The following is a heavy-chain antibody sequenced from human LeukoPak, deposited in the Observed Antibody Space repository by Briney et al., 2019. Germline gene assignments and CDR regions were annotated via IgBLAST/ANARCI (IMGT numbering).Heavy chain of an antibody. CDR2: IIPILGIA. CDR1: GGTFSSYA. CDR3: ARDRHWEVQLDY. D-gene: IGHD5-24*01. V-gene: IGHV1-69*04. J-gene: IGHJ4*02. Sequence: ASVKVSCKASGGTFSSYAISWVRQAPGQGLEWMGKIIPILGIANYAQKFQGRVTITADKSTSTAYMELSSLRSEDTAVYYCARDRHWEVQLDYWGQGTLVTVS.